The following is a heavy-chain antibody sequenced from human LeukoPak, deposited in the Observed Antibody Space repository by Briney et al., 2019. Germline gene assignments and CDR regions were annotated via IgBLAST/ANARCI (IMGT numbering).Heavy chain of an antibody. Sequence: GRSLRLSCAASGFTFSSYGMHWVRQAPGKGLEWVAVISYDGSNKYYADSVKGRSTISRDNSKNTLYLQMNSLRAEDTAVYYCAKDGGYDGFYFDYWGQGTLVTVSS. CDR2: ISYDGSNK. V-gene: IGHV3-30*18. CDR3: AKDGGYDGFYFDY. CDR1: GFTFSSYG. D-gene: IGHD5-12*01. J-gene: IGHJ4*02.